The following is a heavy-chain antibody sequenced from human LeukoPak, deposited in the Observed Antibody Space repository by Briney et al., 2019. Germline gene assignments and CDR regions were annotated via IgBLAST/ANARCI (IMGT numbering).Heavy chain of an antibody. V-gene: IGHV4-34*01. CDR2: INHSGST. CDR3: ARGGYDYIWGSYRSAPDAFDI. D-gene: IGHD3-16*02. Sequence: SETLSLTCAVYGGSFSGYYWSWIRQPPWKGLEWIGEINHSGSTNYNPPLKSRVTISVDTSKNQFSLKLSSVTAADTAVYYCARGGYDYIWGSYRSAPDAFDIWGQGTMVTVSS. CDR1: GGSFSGYY. J-gene: IGHJ3*02.